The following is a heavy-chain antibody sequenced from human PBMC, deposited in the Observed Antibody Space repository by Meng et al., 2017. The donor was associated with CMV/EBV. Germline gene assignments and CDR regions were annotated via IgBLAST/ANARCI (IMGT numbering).Heavy chain of an antibody. Sequence: SETLSLTCVIYGGSFNNYYWNWIRQPPGKGLEWIGEINHSGSTNYNPSLKSRVTVSEDTSKNQFSLRLSSVTAADTAVYYCAIYFYDYAMDVWGQGTTVTVSS. V-gene: IGHV4-34*01. CDR3: AIYFYDYAMDV. CDR2: INHSGST. J-gene: IGHJ6*02. CDR1: GGSFNNYY.